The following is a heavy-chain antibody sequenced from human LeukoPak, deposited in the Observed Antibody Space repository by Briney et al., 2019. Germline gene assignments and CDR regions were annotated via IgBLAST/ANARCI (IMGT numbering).Heavy chain of an antibody. D-gene: IGHD3-10*01. CDR2: MNPYSGCT. V-gene: IGHV1-2*02. CDR1: GYIFTGHY. Sequence: ASVKVSCKPSGYIFTGHYMHWVRQAPGQGPEGMGWMNPYSGCTNYAQNFQGRGTITRDPSPTTAYIEPSRLTPEDPAVYYCAKGLQREFLGLGYWGQGTLVTVFS. J-gene: IGHJ4*02. CDR3: AKGLQREFLGLGY.